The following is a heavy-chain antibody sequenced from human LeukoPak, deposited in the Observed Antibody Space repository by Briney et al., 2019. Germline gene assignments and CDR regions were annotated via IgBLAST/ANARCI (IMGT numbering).Heavy chain of an antibody. J-gene: IGHJ5*02. Sequence: SETLSLTCAVYGGSFSAYYWSWIRQPPGKGLEWIGEINHSGSTNYNPSLKSRVTISVDTSKNQFSPKLSSVTAADTAVYYCARGFHSSSFNWFDPWGQGTLVTVSS. V-gene: IGHV4-34*01. CDR3: ARGFHSSSFNWFDP. CDR1: GGSFSAYY. D-gene: IGHD6-13*01. CDR2: INHSGST.